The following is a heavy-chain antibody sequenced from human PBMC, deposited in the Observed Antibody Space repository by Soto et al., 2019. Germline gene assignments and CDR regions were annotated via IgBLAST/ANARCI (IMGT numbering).Heavy chain of an antibody. V-gene: IGHV1-3*01. J-gene: IGHJ3*02. D-gene: IGHD3-22*01. CDR1: GYTFTSYS. CDR3: ARESTMIVVALDAFDI. CDR2: INAGNGNT. Sequence: ASVKVSCKASGYTFTSYSMHWVRQAPGQRLEWMGWINAGNGNTKYSQKFQGRVTMTRDTSASTVYMELSSLRSEDTAVYYCARESTMIVVALDAFDIWGQGTMVTVSS.